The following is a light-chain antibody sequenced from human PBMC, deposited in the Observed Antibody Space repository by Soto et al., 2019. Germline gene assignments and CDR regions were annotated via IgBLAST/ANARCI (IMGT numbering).Light chain of an antibody. CDR1: SSNIGSNT. CDR2: YTN. Sequence: QSVLTQPPSASGTPGQTVTISCSGSSSNIGSNTVSWYQHLPGTAPKLLIYYTNRRPSGVPGRFSGSKSGTSASLAISGLQSDDEADYYCAAWDDSLNLVFGRGTQLTVL. CDR3: AAWDDSLNLV. J-gene: IGLJ2*01. V-gene: IGLV1-44*01.